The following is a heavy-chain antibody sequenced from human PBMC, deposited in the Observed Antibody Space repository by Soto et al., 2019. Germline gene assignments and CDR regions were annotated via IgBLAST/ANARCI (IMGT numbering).Heavy chain of an antibody. J-gene: IGHJ3*02. V-gene: IGHV3-9*01. CDR1: GFTFDDYA. D-gene: IGHD3-10*01. Sequence: PGGSLRLSCAASGFTFDDYAMHWVRQAPGKGLEWVSGISWNSGSIGYADSVKGRFTISRDNAKNSLYFLMNSLRADDTALYYCAKGPRGSQDAFDIWGQGTMVTVSS. CDR2: ISWNSGSI. CDR3: AKGPRGSQDAFDI.